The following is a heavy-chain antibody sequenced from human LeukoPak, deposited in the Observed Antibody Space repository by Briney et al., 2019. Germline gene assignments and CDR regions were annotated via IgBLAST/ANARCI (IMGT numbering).Heavy chain of an antibody. Sequence: PGGPLRLSCAASGFTFSSYEMNWVRQAPGKGLEWVSYISSSGSTIYYADSVKGRFTISRDNAKNSLYLQMNSLRAEDTAVYYCARVIAVAGTHFDYWGQGTLVTVSS. CDR3: ARVIAVAGTHFDY. CDR1: GFTFSSYE. V-gene: IGHV3-48*03. J-gene: IGHJ4*02. CDR2: ISSSGSTI. D-gene: IGHD6-19*01.